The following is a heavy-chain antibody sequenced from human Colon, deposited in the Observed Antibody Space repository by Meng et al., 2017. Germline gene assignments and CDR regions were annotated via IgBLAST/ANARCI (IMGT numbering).Heavy chain of an antibody. CDR2: IKQDGSEK. CDR1: GFTFSSYW. Sequence: GGSLRLSCAASGFTFSSYWMNWVRQAPGKGLEWVASIKQDGSEKYFVDSVKGRFAISRDNAKNSLYLQMNSLRAEDTAVYYCARDPLHCSGGSCYSAMGAFDIWGQGKRV. J-gene: IGHJ3*02. D-gene: IGHD2-15*01. CDR3: ARDPLHCSGGSCYSAMGAFDI. V-gene: IGHV3-7*01.